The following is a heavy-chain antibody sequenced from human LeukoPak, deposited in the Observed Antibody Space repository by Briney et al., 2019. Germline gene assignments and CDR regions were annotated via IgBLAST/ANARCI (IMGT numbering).Heavy chain of an antibody. D-gene: IGHD1-26*01. CDR2: IYSGGST. Sequence: PGGSLRLSCAASGFTVSSNYMSWVRQAPGKGLEWVSVIYSGGSTYYADSVEGRFTISRDNSKNTLYLQMNSLRAEDTAVYYGARGVGSGSRLRAGDYWGQGTLVTVS. J-gene: IGHJ4*02. V-gene: IGHV3-53*01. CDR1: GFTVSSNY. CDR3: ARGVGSGSRLRAGDY.